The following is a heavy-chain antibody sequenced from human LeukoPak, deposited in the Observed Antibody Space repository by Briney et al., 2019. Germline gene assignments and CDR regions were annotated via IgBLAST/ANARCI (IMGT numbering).Heavy chain of an antibody. J-gene: IGHJ4*02. Sequence: GGSLRLSCAASGFTFSSYVMSWVRQAPGKGLEWVSAISGGGGSTYYADSVKGRFTISRDNSKNTLYLQMNSLRAEDTAVYYCATSRLRTAAAPYFDYWGQGTLVTVSS. CDR1: GFTFSSYV. V-gene: IGHV3-23*01. CDR3: ATSRLRTAAAPYFDY. D-gene: IGHD2-2*01. CDR2: ISGGGGST.